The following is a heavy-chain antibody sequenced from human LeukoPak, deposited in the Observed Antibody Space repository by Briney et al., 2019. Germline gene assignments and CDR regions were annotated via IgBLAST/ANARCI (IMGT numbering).Heavy chain of an antibody. CDR2: IIPLLNTS. CDR1: GGTFRSKA. CDR3: ARGFSSSWSYFEN. J-gene: IGHJ4*02. D-gene: IGHD6-13*01. V-gene: IGHV1-69*05. Sequence: ASVKVSCKASGGTFRSKAINWVRQAPGQGLEWMGEIIPLLNTSIYAQKFQGRVTIITDESATTADMELNSLRSEDTAVYFCARGFSSSWSYFENWGQGTLVTVSS.